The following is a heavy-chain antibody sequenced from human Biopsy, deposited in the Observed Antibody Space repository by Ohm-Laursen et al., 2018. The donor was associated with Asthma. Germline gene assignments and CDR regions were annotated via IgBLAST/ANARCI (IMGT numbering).Heavy chain of an antibody. CDR3: ARGQGRGIQLWSLDP. CDR1: GGSISSDY. CDR2: IHNSGNT. V-gene: IGHV4-59*01. D-gene: IGHD5-18*01. Sequence: GTLSLTCTVSGGSISSDYWSWLRQSPGKGLEWIGYIHNSGNTNYNPSLKGRVTISLDTSKNHFSLRLSFVTAADTAVYFCARGQGRGIQLWSLDPWGQGILVTVSS. J-gene: IGHJ5*02.